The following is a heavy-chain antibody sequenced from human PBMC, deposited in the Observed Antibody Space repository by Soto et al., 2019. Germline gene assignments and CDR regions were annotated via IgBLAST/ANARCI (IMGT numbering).Heavy chain of an antibody. D-gene: IGHD3-3*01. Sequence: PSETLSLTCTVSGGSISSYYWSWIRQPPGKGLEWIGYIYYSGSTNYNPSLKSRVTISVDTSKSQFSLKLSSVTAADTAVYYCARALVSGDMRIFGVSTRWFDPWGPGTLVTVSS. J-gene: IGHJ5*02. V-gene: IGHV4-59*01. CDR2: IYYSGST. CDR1: GGSISSYY. CDR3: ARALVSGDMRIFGVSTRWFDP.